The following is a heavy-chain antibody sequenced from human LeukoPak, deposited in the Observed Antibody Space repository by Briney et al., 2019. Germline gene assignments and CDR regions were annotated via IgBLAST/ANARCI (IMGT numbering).Heavy chain of an antibody. CDR2: IYYNGNT. V-gene: IGHV4-39*07. CDR3: ARGNGQSFDY. Sequence: GSLRLSCAASGFTFSNYGMSWVRQAPGKGLEWIGSIYYNGNTYYNPSLKSRVTVSVDTSKNQFSLNLSSVTAADTAVYYCARGNGQSFDYWGQGTLVTVSS. CDR1: GFTFSNYG. J-gene: IGHJ4*02. D-gene: IGHD2-8*01.